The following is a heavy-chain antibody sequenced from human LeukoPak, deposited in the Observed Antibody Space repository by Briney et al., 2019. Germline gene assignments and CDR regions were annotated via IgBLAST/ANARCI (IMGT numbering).Heavy chain of an antibody. CDR2: ISGSGGST. J-gene: IGHJ4*02. V-gene: IGHV3-23*01. D-gene: IGHD6-19*01. Sequence: AGGSLRLSCAASGFTFSSYAMSWVRQAPGKGLEWVSAISGSGGSTYYADSVKGRFTISRDNSKNTLYLQMNSLRAEDAAVYYCAKVSSGWTQPDYWGQGTLVTVSS. CDR1: GFTFSSYA. CDR3: AKVSSGWTQPDY.